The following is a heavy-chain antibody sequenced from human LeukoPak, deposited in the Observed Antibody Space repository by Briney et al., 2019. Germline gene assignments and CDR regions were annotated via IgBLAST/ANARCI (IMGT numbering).Heavy chain of an antibody. V-gene: IGHV4-34*01. CDR2: INHSGST. CDR1: GGSFSGYY. Sequence: PSETLSLTCAVYGGSFSGYYWSWIRQPPGKGLEWIGEINHSGSTNYNPSLKSRVTMSVDTSKNQFSLKLSSVTAADTAVYYCARSNYVWGSYRPRQSDAFDIWGQGTMVTVSS. CDR3: ARSNYVWGSYRPRQSDAFDI. D-gene: IGHD3-16*02. J-gene: IGHJ3*02.